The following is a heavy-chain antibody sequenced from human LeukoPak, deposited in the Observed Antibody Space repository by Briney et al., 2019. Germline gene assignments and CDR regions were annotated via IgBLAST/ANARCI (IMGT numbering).Heavy chain of an antibody. D-gene: IGHD3-22*01. J-gene: IGHJ6*03. CDR2: IYYSGST. Sequence: SETLSLTCTVSGGSISSSSYYWGWIRQPPGKGLEWIGSIYYSGSTYYNPSLKSRVTISVDTSKNQFSLKLSSVTAADTAVYYCAREGPSMIVVVPYYYYMDVWGKGTTVTVSS. CDR3: AREGPSMIVVVPYYYYMDV. V-gene: IGHV4-39*07. CDR1: GGSISSSSYY.